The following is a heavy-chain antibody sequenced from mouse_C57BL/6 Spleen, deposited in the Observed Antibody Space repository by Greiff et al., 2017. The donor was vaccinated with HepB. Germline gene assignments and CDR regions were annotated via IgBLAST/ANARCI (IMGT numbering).Heavy chain of an antibody. Sequence: QVQLQQSGTELVKPGASVKLSCKASGYTFTSYWMHWVKQRPGQGLEWIGNINPSNGGTNYNEKFKSKATLTVDKSSSTAYMQLSSLTSEDSAVYYCARTAYSNYYYYAMDYWGQGTSVTVSS. J-gene: IGHJ4*01. CDR3: ARTAYSNYYYYAMDY. V-gene: IGHV1-53*01. CDR1: GYTFTSYW. CDR2: INPSNGGT. D-gene: IGHD2-5*01.